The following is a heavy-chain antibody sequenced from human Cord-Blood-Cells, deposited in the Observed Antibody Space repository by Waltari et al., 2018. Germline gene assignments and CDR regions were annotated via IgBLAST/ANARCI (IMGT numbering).Heavy chain of an antibody. V-gene: IGHV4-30-4*01. CDR1: GGSISSGDYY. D-gene: IGHD7-27*01. J-gene: IGHJ3*02. Sequence: QVQLQESGPGLVKPSQTLSLTCTVSGGSISSGDYYWSWSRQPPGKGLEWIGYIYYSGSTYYNPSLKSRVTISVDTSQNQFSLKLSSVTAADTAVYYCARDGWLTGDAFDIWGQGTMVTVSS. CDR3: ARDGWLTGDAFDI. CDR2: IYYSGST.